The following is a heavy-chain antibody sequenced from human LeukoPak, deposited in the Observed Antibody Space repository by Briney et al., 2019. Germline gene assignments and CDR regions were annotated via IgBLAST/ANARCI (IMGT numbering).Heavy chain of an antibody. CDR2: IYPSDSDT. CDR1: GYTFTYYW. D-gene: IGHD1-26*01. V-gene: IGHV5-51*01. J-gene: IGHJ4*02. Sequence: GESLQISFKGSGYTFTYYWIAWVRPVPGKGLRWMGIIYPSDSDTRYSPSFQGQVTISADKYIRTAYLQWSSLKASDTAMYYCARHSSGSYFLNYWGQGTLATVSS. CDR3: ARHSSGSYFLNY.